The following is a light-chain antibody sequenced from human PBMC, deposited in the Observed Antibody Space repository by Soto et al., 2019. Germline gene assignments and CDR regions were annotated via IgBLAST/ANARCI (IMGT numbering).Light chain of an antibody. V-gene: IGKV3-15*01. CDR2: GAS. CDR1: QSLSSN. J-gene: IGKJ1*01. CDR3: QQYNNWPRT. Sequence: EIVMTQSPATLSVSPGEGATLSCRASQSLSSNLAWYQQKPGQAPRLLIYGASTRATGIPARFSGSGSGTEFTVPVSILQSEEFAVYSCQQYNNWPRTFGQGTKVESK.